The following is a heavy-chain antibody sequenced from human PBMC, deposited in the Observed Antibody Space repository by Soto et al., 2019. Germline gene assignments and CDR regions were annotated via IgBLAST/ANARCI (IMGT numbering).Heavy chain of an antibody. V-gene: IGHV3-33*01. D-gene: IGHD3-22*01. CDR3: ARGDYDSSGYGEGAAFDI. J-gene: IGHJ3*02. CDR2: IWYDGSNK. Sequence: QVQLVESGGGVVQPGRPLRLSCAASGFTFSSYGMHWVRQAPGKGLEWVAVIWYDGSNKYYADSVKGRFTISRDNSKNTLYLQMNSLRAEDTAAYYCARGDYDSSGYGEGAAFDIWGQGTMVTVS. CDR1: GFTFSSYG.